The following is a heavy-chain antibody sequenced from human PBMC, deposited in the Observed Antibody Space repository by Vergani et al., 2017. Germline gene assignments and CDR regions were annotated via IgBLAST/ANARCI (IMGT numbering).Heavy chain of an antibody. CDR1: GFTFSSYS. CDR3: ARDPPRRAAAHFDY. CDR2: ISSSSSYI. V-gene: IGHV3-21*01. D-gene: IGHD2-2*01. Sequence: EVQLVESGGGLVKPGGSLRLSCAASGFTFSSYSMNWVRQAPGKGLEWVSSISSSSSYIYYADSVKGRFTISRDNAKNSLYLQMNSLRAEDTAVYYCARDPPRRAAAHFDYWGQGTLVTVSS. J-gene: IGHJ4*02.